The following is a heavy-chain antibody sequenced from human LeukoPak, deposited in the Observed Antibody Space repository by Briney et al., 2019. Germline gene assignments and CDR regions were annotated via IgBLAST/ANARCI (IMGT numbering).Heavy chain of an antibody. J-gene: IGHJ4*02. CDR1: GYTFTSYD. V-gene: IGHV1-8*01. Sequence: ASVKVSCKASGYTFTSYDINWVRQASGRGLEWMGFINPGSGKTRYPQKFQGRVTMTRDTSINTVYMELSSLRSEDTATYYCARVFGQWLAVDWGQGTPVIVSS. CDR2: INPGSGKT. D-gene: IGHD6-19*01. CDR3: ARVFGQWLAVD.